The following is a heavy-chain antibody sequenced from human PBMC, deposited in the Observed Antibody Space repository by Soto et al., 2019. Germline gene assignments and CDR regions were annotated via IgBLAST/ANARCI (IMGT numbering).Heavy chain of an antibody. D-gene: IGHD1-1*01. CDR2: ITKTGDDT. Sequence: EVQVLESGGGLVQPGGSLRLSCAACAFTFSGSAMTWVRQAPGKGLEWLSTITKTGDDTYYADSVKGRFTISRDDSKNTVYLQMSGLRVEDTAVYHCVKGGWGTVVDYWGQGTPVIVSS. CDR3: VKGGWGTVVDY. V-gene: IGHV3-23*01. CDR1: AFTFSGSA. J-gene: IGHJ4*02.